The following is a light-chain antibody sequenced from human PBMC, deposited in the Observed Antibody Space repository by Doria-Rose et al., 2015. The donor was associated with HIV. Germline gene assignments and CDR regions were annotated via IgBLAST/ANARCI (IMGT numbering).Light chain of an antibody. Sequence: TQSPGTMSLSPGERATLSCRASQSFSSTYLAWYQQKPGQAPSLLIYDGSTRATGIPDRFSASGSGTDFTLTVNRLEPEDFALYYCHQYGTSWTFGQGTKVEI. CDR1: QSFSSTY. CDR2: DGS. CDR3: HQYGTSWT. V-gene: IGKV3-20*01. J-gene: IGKJ1*01.